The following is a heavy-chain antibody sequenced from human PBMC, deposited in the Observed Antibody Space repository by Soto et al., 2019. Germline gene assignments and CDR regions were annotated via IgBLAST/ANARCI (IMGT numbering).Heavy chain of an antibody. D-gene: IGHD5-12*01. J-gene: IGHJ5*02. V-gene: IGHV4-31*03. CDR1: GGSISSGGYY. CDR3: ARAGPEDRRDGYNSWSRPRWFDP. Sequence: QVQLQESGPGLVKPSQTLSLTCTVSGGSISSGGYYWSWIRQHPGKGLEWIGYIYYSGSTYYNPSLKSRVTISVDTSKNQFSLKLSSVTAADTAVYYCARAGPEDRRDGYNSWSRPRWFDPWGQGTLVTVSS. CDR2: IYYSGST.